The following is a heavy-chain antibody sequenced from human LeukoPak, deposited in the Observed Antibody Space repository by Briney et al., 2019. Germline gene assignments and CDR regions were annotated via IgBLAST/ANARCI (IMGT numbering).Heavy chain of an antibody. CDR2: INPSGGST. Sequence: GASVMVSCTASGYTFTSYYMHWVRQAPGQGLEWMGTINPSGGSTSYAQKFQGRVTMTRDTSTSTVYMELSSLRSEDTAVYYCARDLDSLAARGWFDPWGQGTLVTVSS. D-gene: IGHD3/OR15-3a*01. V-gene: IGHV1-46*01. CDR3: ARDLDSLAARGWFDP. J-gene: IGHJ5*02. CDR1: GYTFTSYY.